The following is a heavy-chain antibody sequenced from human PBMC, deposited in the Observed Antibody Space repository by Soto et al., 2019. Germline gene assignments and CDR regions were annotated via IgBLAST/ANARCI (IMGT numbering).Heavy chain of an antibody. CDR3: ARVRAPLSRQVLRFLEWLPFDY. D-gene: IGHD3-3*01. Sequence: ASVKVSCKASGYTFTSYGISWVRQAPGQGLEWMGWISAYNGNTNYAQKLQGRVTMTTDTSTSTAYMELRSLRSDDTAMYYCARVRAPLSRQVLRFLEWLPFDYGGQEPLVTVPS. V-gene: IGHV1-18*01. CDR2: ISAYNGNT. J-gene: IGHJ4*02. CDR1: GYTFTSYG.